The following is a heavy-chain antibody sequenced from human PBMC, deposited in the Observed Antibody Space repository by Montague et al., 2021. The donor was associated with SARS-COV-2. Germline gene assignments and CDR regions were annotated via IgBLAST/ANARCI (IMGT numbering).Heavy chain of an antibody. CDR2: INDGGSV. CDR1: GGSFSGYF. J-gene: IGHJ3*02. CDR3: ARTSKMDDYVWGSYRFTAFDT. D-gene: IGHD3-16*02. V-gene: IGHV4-34*01. Sequence: SETLSLTCGVYGGSFSGYFWTWIRQPPGKGLEWIGEINDGGSVTYNPSLKSRLTMSVDTSKKQFSLNLTSVAAADMAVYYCARTSKMDDYVWGSYRFTAFDTGGQGTRVIVSA.